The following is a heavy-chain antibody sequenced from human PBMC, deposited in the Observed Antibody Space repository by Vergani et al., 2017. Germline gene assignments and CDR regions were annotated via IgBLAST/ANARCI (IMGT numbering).Heavy chain of an antibody. CDR3: TTDAADIVVVPAATY. Sequence: EVQLLESGGGLVQPGGSLRLSCAASGFTFSSYAMSWVRQAPGKGLEWVSAISGSGGSTYYADSVKGRFTISRDNSKNTLYLQMNSLRAEETAVYYCTTDAADIVVVPAATYWGQGTLVTVSS. V-gene: IGHV3-23*01. J-gene: IGHJ4*02. CDR1: GFTFSSYA. CDR2: ISGSGGST. D-gene: IGHD2-2*01.